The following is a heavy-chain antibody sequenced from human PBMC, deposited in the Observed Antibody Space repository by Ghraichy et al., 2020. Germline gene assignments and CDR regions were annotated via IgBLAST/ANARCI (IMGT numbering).Heavy chain of an antibody. D-gene: IGHD6-13*01. Sequence: GGSLRLSCAASGFTFSSYWMSWVRQAPGKGLEWVANIKQDGSEKYYVDSVKGRFTISRDNAKNSLYLQMNSLRAEDTAVYYCARVGYSSSWAPSYYYYGMDVWGQGTTVTVSS. CDR2: IKQDGSEK. CDR1: GFTFSSYW. V-gene: IGHV3-7*03. J-gene: IGHJ6*02. CDR3: ARVGYSSSWAPSYYYYGMDV.